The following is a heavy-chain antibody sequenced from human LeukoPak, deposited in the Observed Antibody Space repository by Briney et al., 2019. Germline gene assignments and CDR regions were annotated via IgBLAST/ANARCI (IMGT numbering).Heavy chain of an antibody. CDR2: ISSSSSYI. V-gene: IGHV3-21*01. CDR3: ARVREVAARDVYYYMDV. J-gene: IGHJ6*03. Sequence: GGSLRLSCAASGFTFSSYSMNWVRQAPGKGLEWVSSISSSSSYIYYADSVKGRFTISRDNAKNSLYLQMNSLRAEDTAAYYCARVREVAARDVYYYMDVWGKGTTVTVSS. CDR1: GFTFSSYS. D-gene: IGHD6-6*01.